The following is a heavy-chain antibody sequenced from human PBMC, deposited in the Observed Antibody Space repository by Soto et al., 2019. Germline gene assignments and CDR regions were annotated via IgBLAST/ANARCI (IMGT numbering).Heavy chain of an antibody. CDR2: IDPSDSYT. D-gene: IGHD2-21*02. V-gene: IGHV5-10-1*04. CDR1: GYSFTSYW. CDR3: VAGFVVVTATHFDY. Sequence: GESLKISCKGSGYSFTSYWISWVRQMPGKGLEWMGRIDPSDSYTRYSPSFQGQVTISADKSISTAYLQWSSLKASDTAMYYCVAGFVVVTATHFDYWGQGTLVTVSS. J-gene: IGHJ4*02.